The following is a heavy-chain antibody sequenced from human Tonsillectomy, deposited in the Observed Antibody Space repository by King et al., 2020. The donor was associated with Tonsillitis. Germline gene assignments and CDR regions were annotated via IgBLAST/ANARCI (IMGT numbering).Heavy chain of an antibody. CDR3: ARERLYSSDWGIDY. Sequence: VQLVESGGGVVQSGRSLRLSCASSGFVFRSYGMHWVRQAPGKGLEWVAVISFDATRQNYADSVKGRFTISRDNSRDTLYLQMDSLRAEDTAVYYCARERLYSSDWGIDYWGQGSLVTVSS. V-gene: IGHV3-33*05. J-gene: IGHJ4*02. CDR2: ISFDATRQ. CDR1: GFVFRSYG. D-gene: IGHD6-19*01.